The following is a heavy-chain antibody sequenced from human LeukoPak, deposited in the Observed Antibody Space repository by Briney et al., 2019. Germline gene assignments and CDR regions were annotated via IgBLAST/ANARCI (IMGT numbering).Heavy chain of an antibody. J-gene: IGHJ6*02. CDR1: GYTFTSYG. V-gene: IGHV1-18*01. Sequence: ASVKVSCKASGYTFTSYGISWVRQAPGQGLEWMGWISAYNGNTNYAQKLQGRVTITADESTSTAYMELSSLRSEDTAVYYCARGLSPLGESSWNYYYGMDVWGQGTTVTVSS. CDR3: ARGLSPLGESSWNYYYGMDV. D-gene: IGHD3-10*01. CDR2: ISAYNGNT.